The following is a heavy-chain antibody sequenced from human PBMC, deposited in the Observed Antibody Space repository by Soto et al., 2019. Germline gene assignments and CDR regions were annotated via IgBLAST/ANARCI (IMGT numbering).Heavy chain of an antibody. Sequence: QVQLVQSGAEVKKPGASVKVSCKVSGYTLTELSMHWVRQAPGKGLEWMGGFDPEDGETIYAQKFQGRVTMTEDTSTDTAYMELSSLRSDATAVYYCAIDYNLYSSSARYALDIWGQGTMVTVSS. D-gene: IGHD6-6*01. CDR1: GYTLTELS. CDR2: FDPEDGET. J-gene: IGHJ3*02. CDR3: AIDYNLYSSSARYALDI. V-gene: IGHV1-24*01.